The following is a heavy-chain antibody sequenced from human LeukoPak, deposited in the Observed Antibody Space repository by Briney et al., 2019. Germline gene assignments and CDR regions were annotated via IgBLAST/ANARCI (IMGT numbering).Heavy chain of an antibody. Sequence: PGESLKISCNSSGYIYTSYWIGWVRQAPGKGLEWVAVISYDGSNKYYADSVKGRFTISRDNSKNTLYLQMNSLRAEDTAVYYCARDAGDQFSELRFLEWFRDRDDYYYMDVWGKGTTVTVSS. CDR2: ISYDGSNK. CDR1: GYIYTSYW. D-gene: IGHD3-3*01. J-gene: IGHJ6*03. V-gene: IGHV3-30*19. CDR3: ARDAGDQFSELRFLEWFRDRDDYYYMDV.